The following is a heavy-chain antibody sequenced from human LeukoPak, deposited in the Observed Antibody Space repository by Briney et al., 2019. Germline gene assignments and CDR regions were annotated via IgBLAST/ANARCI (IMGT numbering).Heavy chain of an antibody. D-gene: IGHD5-18*01. Sequence: PAGSLRLSCAAAGFTFSSYAMSWVRQAPGQGLEWVSALSGSGGSTYYADSVKGRFTISRDNSKNTLYLQMNSLRAEDTAVYYCAKVIDSYASLDYWGQGTLVTVSS. CDR1: GFTFSSYA. V-gene: IGHV3-23*01. J-gene: IGHJ4*02. CDR2: LSGSGGST. CDR3: AKVIDSYASLDY.